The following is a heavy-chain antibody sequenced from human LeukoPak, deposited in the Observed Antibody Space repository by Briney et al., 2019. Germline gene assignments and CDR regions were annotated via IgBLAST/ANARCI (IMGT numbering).Heavy chain of an antibody. J-gene: IGHJ4*01. Sequence: GGSLRLSCAASGFTFSSYSLNWVRQAPGKGLEWVSSISSSSSYIYYADSVKGRFTTSRDNAKNSLYLQMNSLRAEDTAVYYCARHYDSNSYGPGYWGQGTLVTVSS. D-gene: IGHD3-22*01. CDR3: ARHYDSNSYGPGY. CDR2: ISSSSSYI. V-gene: IGHV3-21*01. CDR1: GFTFSSYS.